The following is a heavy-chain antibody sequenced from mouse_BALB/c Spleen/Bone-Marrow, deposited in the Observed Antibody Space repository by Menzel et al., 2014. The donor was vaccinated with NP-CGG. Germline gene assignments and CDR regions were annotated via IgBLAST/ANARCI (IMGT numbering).Heavy chain of an antibody. CDR2: IYPGDGDT. CDR1: GYAFSSYW. D-gene: IGHD2-1*01. J-gene: IGHJ2*01. CDR3: AFGNYDFDY. Sequence: QVQLKHSGAGLVRPGSSVKISCKASGYAFSSYWMNWVKQRPGQGLEWIGQIYPGDGDTNYSGKFKGKATLTADESSSTAYMQLSSLTSEDSAVYFCAFGNYDFDYWGQGTTLTVSS. V-gene: IGHV1-80*01.